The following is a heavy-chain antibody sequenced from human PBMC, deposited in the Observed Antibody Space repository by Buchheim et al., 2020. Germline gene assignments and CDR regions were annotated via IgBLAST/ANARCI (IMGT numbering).Heavy chain of an antibody. V-gene: IGHV3-21*01. J-gene: IGHJ4*02. CDR2: ISSSSSYI. D-gene: IGHD5-12*01. Sequence: EVQLVESGGGLVKPGGSLRLSCAASGFTFSSYGMNWVRQAPGKGLEWVSSISSSSSYIYYADSVKGRFTISRDNAKNSLYLQMNSLRAEDTAVYYCARELRRYSGYANYFDYWGQGTL. CDR3: ARELRRYSGYANYFDY. CDR1: GFTFSSYG.